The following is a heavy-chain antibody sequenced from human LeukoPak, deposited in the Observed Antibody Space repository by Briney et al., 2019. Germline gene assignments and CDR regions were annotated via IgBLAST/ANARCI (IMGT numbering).Heavy chain of an antibody. Sequence: GRSLRLSCAASGFTFSSYAMHWVRQAPGKGLEWVAVISYDGSNKYYADSVKGRFTISRDNSKNTLYLQMNSLRAEDTAVYYCARDLTTGYYGSGSPGAWGQGTLVTVSS. CDR2: ISYDGSNK. D-gene: IGHD3-10*01. V-gene: IGHV3-30-3*01. CDR3: ARDLTTGYYGSGSPGA. J-gene: IGHJ5*02. CDR1: GFTFSSYA.